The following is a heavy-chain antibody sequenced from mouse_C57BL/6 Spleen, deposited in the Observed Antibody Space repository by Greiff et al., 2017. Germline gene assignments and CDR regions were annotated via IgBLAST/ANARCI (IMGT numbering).Heavy chain of an antibody. CDR1: GYTFTDYY. CDR2: INPNNGGT. J-gene: IGHJ2*01. D-gene: IGHD1-1*01. CDR3: ARAYYYGSIDY. V-gene: IGHV1-18*01. Sequence: EVKLQQSGPELVKPGASVKIPCKASGYTFTDYYMDWVQQSHGKSLEWIGDINPNNGGTIYNQKFKGKSTLTVDNSSSTAYMELRSLTSEDTAVYYCARAYYYGSIDYWGQGTTLTVSS.